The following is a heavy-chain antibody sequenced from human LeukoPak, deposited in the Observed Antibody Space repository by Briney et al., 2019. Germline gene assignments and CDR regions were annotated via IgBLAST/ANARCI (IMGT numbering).Heavy chain of an antibody. CDR1: GFTLSDYS. Sequence: GGSLRLSCAASGFTLSDYSMNWVRQAPGKGLEWVSSISSRSNYIYYADSVKGRFTISRDNAKNSLHLQINSLRAEDTAVYYCAKSGQRRCSGGSCYPYYFDYWGQGTLVTVSS. CDR3: AKSGQRRCSGGSCYPYYFDY. J-gene: IGHJ4*02. V-gene: IGHV3-21*01. D-gene: IGHD2-15*01. CDR2: ISSRSNYI.